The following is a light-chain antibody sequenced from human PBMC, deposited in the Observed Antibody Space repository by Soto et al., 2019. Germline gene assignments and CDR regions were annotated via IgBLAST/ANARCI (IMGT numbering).Light chain of an antibody. J-gene: IGLJ1*01. CDR1: SSDLGAYTY. V-gene: IGLV2-14*03. CDR3: SSYTSSGTYV. Sequence: QSVLAQPASVSGSPGQSITVSCTGTSSDLGAYTYVSWYQQHPGKAPKLIIHDVSNRPSGVSNRFSGSKSGNSASLTISGLQAEDEADYYCSSYTSSGTYVFGSGTKGTVL. CDR2: DVS.